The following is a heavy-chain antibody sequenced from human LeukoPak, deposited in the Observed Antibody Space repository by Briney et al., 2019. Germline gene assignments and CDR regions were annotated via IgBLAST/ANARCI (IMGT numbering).Heavy chain of an antibody. CDR3: AKDLDRYYDSSGYYPSDY. Sequence: GGSLRLSCVGSGFTFRSHAMSWVRQAPEKGLEFVSGIYENGGTTYYADSVKGRFSISRDNSKNTLYLQMDSLRGEDTAVYYCAKDLDRYYDSSGYYPSDYWGQGTLVTVSS. CDR2: IYENGGTT. CDR1: GFTFRSHA. J-gene: IGHJ4*02. V-gene: IGHV3-23*01. D-gene: IGHD3-22*01.